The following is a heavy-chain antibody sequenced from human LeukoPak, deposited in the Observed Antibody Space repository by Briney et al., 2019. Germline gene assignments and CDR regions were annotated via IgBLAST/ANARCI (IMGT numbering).Heavy chain of an antibody. Sequence: PGGSLRLSCAASGFTFSSYWMSWVRQAPGKGLEWVANIKQDGSEKYYVDSVKGRFTISRDNAKNSLYLQMNSLRAEDTAVYYCARVRAYYYGSGTPSYAFDIWGQGTMVTVSS. D-gene: IGHD3-10*01. CDR2: IKQDGSEK. CDR3: ARVRAYYYGSGTPSYAFDI. J-gene: IGHJ3*02. V-gene: IGHV3-7*01. CDR1: GFTFSSYW.